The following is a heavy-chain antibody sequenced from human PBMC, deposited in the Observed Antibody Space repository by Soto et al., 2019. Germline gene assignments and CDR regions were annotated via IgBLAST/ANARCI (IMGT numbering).Heavy chain of an antibody. V-gene: IGHV3-20*04. J-gene: IGHJ6*02. CDR1: GLNFDDYG. Sequence: PGGSLRLSCAGSGLNFDDYGMSWVRQAPGKGLEWVSGLDWNGGSTGYVDSVKGRFTISRDNAKNSLYLQMNSLRAEDTALYYCARDRTSSITLGRYGMDVWGQGTTVTVS. D-gene: IGHD3-10*01. CDR2: LDWNGGST. CDR3: ARDRTSSITLGRYGMDV.